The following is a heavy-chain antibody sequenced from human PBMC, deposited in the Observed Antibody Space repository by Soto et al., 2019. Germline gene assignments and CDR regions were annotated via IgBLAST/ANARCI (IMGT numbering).Heavy chain of an antibody. CDR2: IIPIFGTA. J-gene: IGHJ6*02. CDR1: GGTFSSYA. CDR3: ASLYCRSTSCYSRKYYGMDV. V-gene: IGHV1-69*01. D-gene: IGHD2-2*01. Sequence: QVQLVQSGAEVKKPGSSVKVSCKASGGTFSSYAISWVRQAPGQGLEWMGGIIPIFGTANYAQKFQGRVTITADESTSTAYMELSSLRSEDTAVYYCASLYCRSTSCYSRKYYGMDVWGQGTTVTVSS.